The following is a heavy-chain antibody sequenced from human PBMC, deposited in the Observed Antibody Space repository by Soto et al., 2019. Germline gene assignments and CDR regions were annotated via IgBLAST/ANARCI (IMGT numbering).Heavy chain of an antibody. V-gene: IGHV3-74*01. CDR1: GFTFNSYW. CDR3: ARVGLVSLLDQ. CDR2: IKGDEISI. D-gene: IGHD3-10*01. Sequence: EVQLVESGGGLVQPGGSLRLSCAVSGFTFNSYWMHWVRQAPGKGLVWVSRIKGDEISINYADFVKGRFTISRDNAKNTVYLQMNSLRAEDTAVYFCARVGLVSLLDQWGQGTLVTVSS. J-gene: IGHJ4*02.